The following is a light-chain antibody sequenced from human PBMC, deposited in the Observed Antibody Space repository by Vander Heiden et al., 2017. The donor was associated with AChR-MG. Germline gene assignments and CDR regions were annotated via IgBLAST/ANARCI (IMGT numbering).Light chain of an antibody. V-gene: IGLV1-40*01. CDR1: SSNIGGSYD. CDR3: QSYDGIFYV. J-gene: IGLJ1*01. Sequence: QSVLTQPPSVSRAPGQRVTISCTGSSSNIGGSYDVHWYQQVPGSAPKLLIFGNSLRPSGVPDRFSGSKSGTSASLAITGLQPEDEADYYCQSYDGIFYVFGTGTTVTVL. CDR2: GNS.